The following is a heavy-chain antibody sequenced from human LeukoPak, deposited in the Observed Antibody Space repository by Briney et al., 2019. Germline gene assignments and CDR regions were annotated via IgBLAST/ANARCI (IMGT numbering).Heavy chain of an antibody. V-gene: IGHV3-53*01. J-gene: IGHJ4*02. D-gene: IGHD5-12*01. Sequence: GGSLRLSCAASGFTVSSNYMSWVRQAPGKGLEWVSVIYSGGSTYYADSVKGRFTISRDSSKNTLYLQMNSLRVEDTAVYYCARDRGIVATITESDDYWGQGTLVTVSS. CDR1: GFTVSSNY. CDR2: IYSGGST. CDR3: ARDRGIVATITESDDY.